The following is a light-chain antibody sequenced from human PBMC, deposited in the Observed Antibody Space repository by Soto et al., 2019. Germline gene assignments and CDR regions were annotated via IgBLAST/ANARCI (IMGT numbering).Light chain of an antibody. J-gene: IGKJ1*01. V-gene: IGKV3-15*01. CDR1: QSVGSN. CDR2: GAS. Sequence: EIVMTQSPATLSVSPGDRATLSCRASQSVGSNLAWYQQKPGQAPRLLIYGASTRVTGIPARFSGSGSGTEFTLTISRLEPEDFAVYYCQPYGSSRTFGQGTKVDIK. CDR3: QPYGSSRT.